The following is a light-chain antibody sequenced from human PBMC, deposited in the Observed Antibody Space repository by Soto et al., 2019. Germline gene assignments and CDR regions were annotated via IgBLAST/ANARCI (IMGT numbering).Light chain of an antibody. V-gene: IGLV1-51*01. CDR2: DND. CDR1: SSNIGSNA. CDR3: GTWDSSRSAWV. Sequence: SVLPHPPSLSSAPGHRFTISFYGSSSNIGSNAVSWYQHLPGTAPKYVIYDNDKRPSGIPDRFSGSRSGTSATLGITGLQTGDEADYYCGTWDSSRSAWVFGGGTK. J-gene: IGLJ3*02.